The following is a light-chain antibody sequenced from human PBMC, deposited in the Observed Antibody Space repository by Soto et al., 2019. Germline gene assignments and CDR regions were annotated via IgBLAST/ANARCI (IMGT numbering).Light chain of an antibody. CDR1: QSVGSL. J-gene: IGKJ5*01. Sequence: EVVLTQSPATLSVSPGERATLSCRASQSVGSLLAWYQQKPGQAPRLLIYRASTRATNIAGRFSGSGSGTEFTLTISSLQSEDFGVYYCQQYNNWPITVGEGTRLE. V-gene: IGKV3-15*01. CDR3: QQYNNWPIT. CDR2: RAS.